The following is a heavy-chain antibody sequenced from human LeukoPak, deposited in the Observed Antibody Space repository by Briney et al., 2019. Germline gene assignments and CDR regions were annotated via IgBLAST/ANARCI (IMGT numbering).Heavy chain of an antibody. V-gene: IGHV3-53*01. CDR1: GFTVSNNY. D-gene: IGHD1-1*01. CDR2: IYSGGST. J-gene: IGHJ4*02. Sequence: GGSLRLSCAASGFTVSNNYLSWVRQAPGKGLEWVSVIYSGGSTYYADAVTGRFTISTDNSKNTLYLQMNSLRAEDTALYYCAKGLERESRLDSWGQGTLVTVSS. CDR3: AKGLERESRLDS.